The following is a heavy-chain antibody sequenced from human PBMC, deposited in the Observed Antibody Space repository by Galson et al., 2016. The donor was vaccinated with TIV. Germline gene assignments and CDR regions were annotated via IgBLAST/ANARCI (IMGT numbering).Heavy chain of an antibody. V-gene: IGHV1-69*13. J-gene: IGHJ2*01. CDR2: IVPIYRSP. CDR3: ARPSDSSWYFDL. CDR1: GGSFSNYY. Sequence: SVKVSCKASGGSFSNYYINWVRQAPGQGPEWMGGIVPIYRSPKYARRFQGRVTITADESTSTVFVELTSLTSDDTATHYCARPSDSSWYFDLWGRGTQVIVSS. D-gene: IGHD6-13*01.